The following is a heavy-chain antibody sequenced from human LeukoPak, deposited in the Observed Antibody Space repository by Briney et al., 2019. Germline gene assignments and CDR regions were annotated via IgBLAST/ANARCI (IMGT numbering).Heavy chain of an antibody. CDR3: AEDHPNWNYGSPMDY. D-gene: IGHD1-7*01. V-gene: IGHV3-23*01. CDR1: GFTFSSYA. CDR2: ISGSGGST. Sequence: PGGSLRLSCAASGFTFSSYAMSWVRQAPGKGLEWVSAISGSGGSTYYADSVKGRFTISRDNSKNTLYLQMNSLRAEDTAVYYCAEDHPNWNYGSPMDYWGQGTLVTVSS. J-gene: IGHJ4*02.